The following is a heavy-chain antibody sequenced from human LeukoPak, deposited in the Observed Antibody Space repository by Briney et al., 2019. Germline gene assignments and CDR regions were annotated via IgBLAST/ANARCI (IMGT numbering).Heavy chain of an antibody. Sequence: ASVKVSCKASGYTFPDAYVHWVRQAPGQGLEWMGWINPYSGGTNYAQKFQGRVTMTRDTSISTAYMELSRLTSDDTAVYYCARSLFDIVVVPAAIPFDYWGQGTLVTVSS. CDR2: INPYSGGT. CDR3: ARSLFDIVVVPAAIPFDY. D-gene: IGHD2-2*02. V-gene: IGHV1-2*02. CDR1: GYTFPDAY. J-gene: IGHJ4*02.